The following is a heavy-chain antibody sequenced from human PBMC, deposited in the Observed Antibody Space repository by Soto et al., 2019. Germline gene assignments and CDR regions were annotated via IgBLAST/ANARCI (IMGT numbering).Heavy chain of an antibody. J-gene: IGHJ4*01. V-gene: IGHV1-18*04. CDR3: PCARQWEPLPY. CDR1: GNTCSNYG. Sequence: ASVMVCWEASGNTCSNYGITWVRQAPGQGLEWMGWVSAYNRNTNYAQKFEDRVTMTTDTSTGTAYMELRSLRSDDTTVYFFPCARQWEPLPYWG. D-gene: IGHD1-26*01. CDR2: VSAYNRNT.